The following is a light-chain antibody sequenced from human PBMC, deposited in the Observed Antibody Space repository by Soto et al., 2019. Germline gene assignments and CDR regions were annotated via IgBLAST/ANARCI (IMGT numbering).Light chain of an antibody. CDR2: GAA. V-gene: IGKV3-20*01. CDR1: QSISSDY. CDR3: QRYGSSPT. Sequence: TQSPSSLSASVGDRVTITCRASQSISSDYLAWYQQKPGQAPRLLIFGAATRAADIPDRFSGSGSGTDFTLTISRLEPEDFAVYYCQRYGSSPTFGQGTKVDIK. J-gene: IGKJ1*01.